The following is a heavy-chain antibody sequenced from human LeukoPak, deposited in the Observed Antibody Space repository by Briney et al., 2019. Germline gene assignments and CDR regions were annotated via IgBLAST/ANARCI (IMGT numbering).Heavy chain of an antibody. V-gene: IGHV3-15*01. Sequence: VRSLSHSCAAAGVAFSNDCVSWVRQAPGKGLEWVGRIKSKTDGGTTDYAAPVKGRFTISRDDSKNTLYLQMNSLKTEDTAVYYCTTAPYGDFDYWGQGTLVTVSS. CDR1: GVAFSNDC. D-gene: IGHD4-17*01. CDR2: IKSKTDGGTT. CDR3: TTAPYGDFDY. J-gene: IGHJ4*02.